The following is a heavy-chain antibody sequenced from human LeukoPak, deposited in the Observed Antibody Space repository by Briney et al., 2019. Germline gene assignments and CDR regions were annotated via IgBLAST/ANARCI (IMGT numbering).Heavy chain of an antibody. D-gene: IGHD2-15*01. CDR3: ARGYCSGGSCYSRTGLFDP. V-gene: IGHV1-18*01. CDR1: GYTFTSYG. J-gene: IGHJ5*02. Sequence: ASVKVSCKASGYTFTSYGISWVRQAPGQGLEWMGWISAYNGNTNYAQKLQGRVTMTTDTSTSTAYMELRSLRSDDTAVYYCARGYCSGGSCYSRTGLFDPWGQGTLVTVSS. CDR2: ISAYNGNT.